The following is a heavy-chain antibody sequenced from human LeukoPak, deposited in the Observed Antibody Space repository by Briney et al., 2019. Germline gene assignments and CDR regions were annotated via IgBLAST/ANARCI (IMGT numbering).Heavy chain of an antibody. CDR2: ISSSGST. CDR3: ARVSWPGRGSRFDP. CDR1: GDSISSYA. D-gene: IGHD3-16*01. J-gene: IGHJ5*02. Sequence: PSETLSLTCTVSGDSISSYAWSWIRQPPGKGPEWIGYISSSGSTNYSPSLKSRVTISVDTSKNQFSLKLSSVTAADTAVYYCARVSWPGRGSRFDPWGQGTLVTVSS. V-gene: IGHV4-59*01.